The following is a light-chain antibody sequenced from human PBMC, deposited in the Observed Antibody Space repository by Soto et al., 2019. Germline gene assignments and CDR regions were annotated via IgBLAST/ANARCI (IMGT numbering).Light chain of an antibody. CDR2: GAS. V-gene: IGKV3-15*01. J-gene: IGKJ1*01. CDR3: QQYHNWPRT. CDR1: QSVSSN. Sequence: EIVMTQSPATLSVSPGERATLSCRASQSVSSNLAWYQQKPGQAPRLLIYGASTRATGIPARFSGSGSGTEITLTISSLQSEDFAVYYCQQYHNWPRTFGQGTKVDIK.